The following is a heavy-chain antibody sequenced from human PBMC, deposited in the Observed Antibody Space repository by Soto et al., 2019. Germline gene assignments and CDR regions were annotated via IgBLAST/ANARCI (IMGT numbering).Heavy chain of an antibody. V-gene: IGHV1-18*01. D-gene: IGHD3-16*01. Sequence: QVQLVQSGVEVKKPGASVKVSCKAMGYIFTNYGLSWVRQAPGEGPEWLGWISAYNGHTKYAPKVQDRVTQTKDTSAPPAYLALSSLTSDGAAVYYWVRGEGGYFDQWGQGTLVLVSS. CDR2: ISAYNGHT. CDR3: VRGEGGYFDQ. CDR1: GYIFTNYG. J-gene: IGHJ4*02.